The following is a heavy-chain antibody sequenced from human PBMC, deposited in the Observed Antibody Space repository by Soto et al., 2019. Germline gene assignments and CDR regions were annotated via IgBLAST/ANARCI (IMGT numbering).Heavy chain of an antibody. V-gene: IGHV4-34*01. J-gene: IGHJ4*02. CDR1: GGSFSGYY. D-gene: IGHD1-20*01. CDR3: ARAARRRALGMKGYYLDS. CDR2: TSHSGTS. Sequence: QVQLQQWGASLLKPSEAMSLTCAVYGGSFSGYYWSWIRQAPGKGLEWIGETSHSGTSKYNPSVAGRATISLDTSNNHFSLRLSSVTAADTGVYFCARAARRRALGMKGYYLDSWGQGTLVTVSS.